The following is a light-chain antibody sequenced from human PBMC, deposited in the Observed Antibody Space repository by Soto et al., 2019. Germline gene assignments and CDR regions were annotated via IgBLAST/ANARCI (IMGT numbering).Light chain of an antibody. Sequence: DIVMTQSPDSLAVSLGERATINCKSSQSVLSTSNNENELAWYQQKPGHPPKLLIYFTSTRESGVPDRFSGSGSGTDFTLNICSLQAEDVAIYYCQQFYSSPITFGQGTRLEIK. V-gene: IGKV4-1*01. CDR1: QSVLSTSNNENE. CDR2: FTS. J-gene: IGKJ5*01. CDR3: QQFYSSPIT.